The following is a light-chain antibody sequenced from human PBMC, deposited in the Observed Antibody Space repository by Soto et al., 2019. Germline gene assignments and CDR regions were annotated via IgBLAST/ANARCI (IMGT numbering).Light chain of an antibody. J-gene: IGLJ1*01. CDR1: ISDVGAYNY. CDR2: EVS. V-gene: IGLV2-8*01. Sequence: SALTQPASVSGSPGQSITISCTGSISDVGAYNYVSWYQQHPGKAPKLMIYEVSNRPSGVPDRFSGSKSGNTASLTVSGLQAEDEADYYCSSYAGSSNVFGTGTKVTVL. CDR3: SSYAGSSNV.